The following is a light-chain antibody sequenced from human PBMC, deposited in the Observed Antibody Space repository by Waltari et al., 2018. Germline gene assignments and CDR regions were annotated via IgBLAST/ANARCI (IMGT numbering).Light chain of an antibody. J-gene: IGKJ2*01. V-gene: IGKV2-28*01. CDR3: MQAVQNTYT. Sequence: DIVMTPSPLSLPVTPGEPASISRRSRQSLLPRNGYNYLDWYLQKPGQSPQLLIYLGSNRASGVPGRFSGSGSGTDFTLKISRVEAEDVGVYYCMQAVQNTYTFGQGTKLEIK. CDR1: QSLLPRNGYNY. CDR2: LGS.